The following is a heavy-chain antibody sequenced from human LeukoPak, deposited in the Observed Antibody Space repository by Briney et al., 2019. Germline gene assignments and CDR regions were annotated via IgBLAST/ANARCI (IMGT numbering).Heavy chain of an antibody. Sequence: GGSLRLSCAASGFTFSSYSMNWVRQAPGKGLEWVSSISSSSSYIYYADSVKGRFTISRDNAKNSLYLQVNSLRAEDTAVYYCARGGLGSYYFDYWGQGTLVTVSS. V-gene: IGHV3-21*01. CDR2: ISSSSSYI. J-gene: IGHJ4*02. CDR3: ARGGLGSYYFDY. D-gene: IGHD3-10*01. CDR1: GFTFSSYS.